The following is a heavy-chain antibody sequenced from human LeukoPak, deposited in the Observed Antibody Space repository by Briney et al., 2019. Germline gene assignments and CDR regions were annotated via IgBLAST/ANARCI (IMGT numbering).Heavy chain of an antibody. CDR2: ISFDGSNK. Sequence: GRSLRLSCAASEFTFSSYGMHWVRQAPGKGLEWVALISFDGSNKYYADSVKGRFTISRDNSGNTLYLQMNSLRAEDTAVYYCAKDREMGRDERGLFDYWGQGTLVTVSS. V-gene: IGHV3-30*18. D-gene: IGHD5-24*01. CDR3: AKDREMGRDERGLFDY. J-gene: IGHJ4*02. CDR1: EFTFSSYG.